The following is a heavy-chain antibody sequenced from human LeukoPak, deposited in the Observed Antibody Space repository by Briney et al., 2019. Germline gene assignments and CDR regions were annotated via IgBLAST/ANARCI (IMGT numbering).Heavy chain of an antibody. D-gene: IGHD6-19*01. Sequence: PSETLSLTCAVYGGSFSGYYWSWIRQPPGKGLEWIGEINHSGSTNYNPSLKSRVTISVDTSKNQFSLKLSSVTAADTAVYYCARGQSSGWHSDPSSFDYWGQGTLVTVSS. CDR3: ARGQSSGWHSDPSSFDY. CDR1: GGSFSGYY. J-gene: IGHJ4*02. CDR2: INHSGST. V-gene: IGHV4-34*01.